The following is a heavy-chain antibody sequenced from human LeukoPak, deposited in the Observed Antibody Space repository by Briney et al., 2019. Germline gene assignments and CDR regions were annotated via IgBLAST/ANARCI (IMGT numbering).Heavy chain of an antibody. D-gene: IGHD6-19*01. V-gene: IGHV4-59*08. CDR2: IYYSGST. J-gene: IGHJ6*02. CDR3: ARRVAGGIYGMDV. CDR1: GGSISSYY. Sequence: SETLSLTCTVSGGSISSYYWSWIRQPPGKGLEWIGYIYYSGSTNYNPSLKSRVTISVDTSKNQFSLKLSSVTAADTAVYYCARRVAGGIYGMDVWGQGPRSPSP.